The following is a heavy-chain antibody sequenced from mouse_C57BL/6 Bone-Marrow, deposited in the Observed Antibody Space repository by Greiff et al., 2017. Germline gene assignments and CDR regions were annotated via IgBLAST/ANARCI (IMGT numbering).Heavy chain of an antibody. D-gene: IGHD1-1*01. J-gene: IGHJ2*01. Sequence: QVTLKECGPGILQSSQTLSLTCSFSGFSLSTYGMGVSWIRQPSGKGLEWLAHIYWDDDKRYNPSLKSRLTISKDTSRNQVFLKITSVDTADTATYYCARGFITTVFDYWGQGTTLTVSS. CDR1: GFSLSTYGMG. V-gene: IGHV8-12*01. CDR3: ARGFITTVFDY. CDR2: IYWDDDK.